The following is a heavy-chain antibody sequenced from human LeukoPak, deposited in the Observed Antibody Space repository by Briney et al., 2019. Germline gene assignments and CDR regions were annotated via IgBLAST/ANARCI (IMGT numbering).Heavy chain of an antibody. CDR2: ISSSSSYI. Sequence: GGSLRLSCAASGFTFSSYSMNWVRQAPGKGLEWVSSISSSSSYIYYADSVKGRFTISRDNAKNSLYLQMNSLRAEGTAVYYCARVAEAAAFDIWGQGTMVTVSS. CDR3: ARVAEAAAFDI. J-gene: IGHJ3*02. CDR1: GFTFSSYS. D-gene: IGHD6-25*01. V-gene: IGHV3-21*01.